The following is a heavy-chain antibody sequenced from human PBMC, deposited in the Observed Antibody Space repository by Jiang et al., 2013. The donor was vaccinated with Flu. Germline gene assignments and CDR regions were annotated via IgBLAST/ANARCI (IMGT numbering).Heavy chain of an antibody. J-gene: IGHJ4*02. CDR1: GGSISSGSYY. CDR3: AREPXRLRYRYGSGSSPSYYFDY. D-gene: IGHD3-10*01. CDR2: IYTSGST. V-gene: IGHV4-61*02. Sequence: GSGLVKPSQTLSLTCTVSGGSISSGSYYWSWIRQPAGKGLEWIGRIYTSGSTNYNPSLKSRVTISVDTSKNQFSLKLSSVTAADTAVYYCAREPXRLRYRYGSGSSPSYYFDYWGQGTLVTVSS.